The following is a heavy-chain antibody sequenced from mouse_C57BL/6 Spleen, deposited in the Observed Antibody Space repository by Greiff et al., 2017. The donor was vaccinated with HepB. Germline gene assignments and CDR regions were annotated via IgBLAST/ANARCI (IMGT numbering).Heavy chain of an antibody. CDR2: ISSGSSTI. D-gene: IGHD2-4*01. CDR1: GFTFSDYG. J-gene: IGHJ4*01. Sequence: EVKLVESGGGLVKPGGSLKLSCAASGFTFSDYGMHWVRQAPEKGLEWVAYISSGSSTIYYADTVKGRFTISRDNAKNTLFLQMTSLRSEDTAMYYCARINYDYDRDYYAMDYWGQGTSVTVSS. V-gene: IGHV5-17*01. CDR3: ARINYDYDRDYYAMDY.